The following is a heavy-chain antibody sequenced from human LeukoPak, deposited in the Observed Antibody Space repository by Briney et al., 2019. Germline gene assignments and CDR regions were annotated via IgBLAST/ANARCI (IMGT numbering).Heavy chain of an antibody. CDR1: GGSISSYY. CDR3: ARDSPAYYYYYYMDV. V-gene: IGHV4-59*01. J-gene: IGHJ6*03. Sequence: SETLSLTCTVSGGSISSYYWSWIRQPPGKGLEWIGYIYYSGSTNYNPSLKSRVTISVDTSKNQFSLKLNSVTAADTAVYYCARDSPAYYYYYYMDVWGKGTTVTVSS. CDR2: IYYSGST.